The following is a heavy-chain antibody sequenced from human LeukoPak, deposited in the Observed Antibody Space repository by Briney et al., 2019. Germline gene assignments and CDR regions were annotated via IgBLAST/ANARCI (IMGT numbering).Heavy chain of an antibody. CDR1: GGSISSGDYY. CDR3: AREVPWVWNFDL. V-gene: IGHV4-30-4*01. J-gene: IGHJ2*01. CDR2: IYYSGST. D-gene: IGHD1-26*01. Sequence: PSQTLSLTCTVSGGSISSGDYYWSWIRQPPGTGLEWIGYIYYSGSTYYNPSLKSRVTISVDTSKNQFSLKLNSVTAADTAVYYCAREVPWVWNFDLWGRGTLATVSS.